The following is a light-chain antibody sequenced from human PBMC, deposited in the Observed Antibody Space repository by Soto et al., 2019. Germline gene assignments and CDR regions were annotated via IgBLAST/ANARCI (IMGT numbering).Light chain of an antibody. V-gene: IGKV1-27*01. CDR1: QGISNY. J-gene: IGKJ4*01. CDR2: GAS. Sequence: DIQMTQSPSSLSASVGDRVTITCRASQGISNYLAWYQQKPGKVPKLVIYGASALQSGVPSRFSGSGSGTDFTLTIGSLQPEDVATDYCQTYNSAPLTFGGGTRVEIK. CDR3: QTYNSAPLT.